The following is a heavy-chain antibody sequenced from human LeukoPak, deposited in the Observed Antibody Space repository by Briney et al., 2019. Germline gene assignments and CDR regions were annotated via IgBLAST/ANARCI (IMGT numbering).Heavy chain of an antibody. Sequence: PGGSLRLSCAASGFTFSSYGTHWVRQAPGKGLEWVAFIRYDGSNKYYADSVKGRFTISRDNSKNTLYLQMKSLRAEDTAVYYCAKGGGYEAQYYYYYLDAWGKGTTVTISS. CDR1: GFTFSSYG. J-gene: IGHJ6*03. CDR2: IRYDGSNK. D-gene: IGHD5-12*01. V-gene: IGHV3-30*02. CDR3: AKGGGYEAQYYYYYLDA.